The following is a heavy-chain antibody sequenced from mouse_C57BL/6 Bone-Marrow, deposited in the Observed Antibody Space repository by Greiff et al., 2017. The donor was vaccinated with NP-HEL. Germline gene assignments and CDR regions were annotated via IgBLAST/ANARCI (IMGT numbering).Heavy chain of an antibody. J-gene: IGHJ3*01. CDR2: IDPENGYT. V-gene: IGHV14-4*01. Sequence: VQLQQSGAELVRPGASVKLSCTASGFNIKDDYMHWVQQRPEQGLELIGWIDPENGYTECASTFQGKSTITADTSSNTAYLQLSSLTSEDTAVYYCTTNYYGSSYGAYWGQGTLVTVSA. CDR3: TTNYYGSSYGAY. CDR1: GFNIKDDY. D-gene: IGHD1-1*01.